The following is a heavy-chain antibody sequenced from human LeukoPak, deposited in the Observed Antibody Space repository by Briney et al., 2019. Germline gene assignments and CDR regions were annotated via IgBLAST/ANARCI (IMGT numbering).Heavy chain of an antibody. CDR1: GFTFSSYD. V-gene: IGHV3-13*01. CDR3: AKPVGGEPNHYGMDV. Sequence: GGSLRLSCAASGFTFSSYDMHWVRQATGKGLEWVSAIGTAGDTYYPGSVKGRFTISRDNSKNTLYLQMNGLRVEDTAIYYCAKPVGGEPNHYGMDVWGQGTTVTVSS. CDR2: IGTAGDT. D-gene: IGHD3-10*01. J-gene: IGHJ6*02.